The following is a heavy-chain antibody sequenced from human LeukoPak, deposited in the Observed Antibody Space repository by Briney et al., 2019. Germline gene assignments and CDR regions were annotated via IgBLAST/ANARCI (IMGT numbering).Heavy chain of an antibody. Sequence: SETLSLTCTVSGDSIRGSGYYWSWIRQPPGKGLEWIGYMFESGSTYYNPSLKSRVTISGDRSKNQFSLKLNSVTAADTAVYYCATLTTVVTAYYFDYWGQGTLVTVSS. D-gene: IGHD4-23*01. CDR1: GDSIRGSGYY. CDR3: ATLTTVVTAYYFDY. CDR2: MFESGST. V-gene: IGHV4-30-2*01. J-gene: IGHJ4*02.